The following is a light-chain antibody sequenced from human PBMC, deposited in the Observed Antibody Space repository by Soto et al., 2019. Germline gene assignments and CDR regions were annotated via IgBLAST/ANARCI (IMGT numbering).Light chain of an antibody. Sequence: DIQMTQSPSSLSASIGDRVTITCRASQSITDYLNWYQQKPGKAPKLLIYAAYSLQSGVPSRFSGSGSGTDLSLTISSLQPEDSATYYCQQSYSSPVTFGQGTKVDIK. CDR1: QSITDY. CDR3: QQSYSSPVT. J-gene: IGKJ2*01. CDR2: AAY. V-gene: IGKV1-39*01.